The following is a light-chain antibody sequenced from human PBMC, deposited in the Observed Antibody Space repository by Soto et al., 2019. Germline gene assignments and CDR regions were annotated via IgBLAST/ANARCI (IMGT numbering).Light chain of an antibody. Sequence: EIVMTQSPLSLSVSPGEPASISCRSNQSVLHRNGYNYLDWYLQKPGQSPQVLIYLRSNRASGVPDRFSGSGSGTDFTLKITRVEAEDVGVYYCMQALQAPWTFGQGTKVELK. J-gene: IGKJ1*01. CDR1: QSVLHRNGYNY. V-gene: IGKV2-28*01. CDR2: LRS. CDR3: MQALQAPWT.